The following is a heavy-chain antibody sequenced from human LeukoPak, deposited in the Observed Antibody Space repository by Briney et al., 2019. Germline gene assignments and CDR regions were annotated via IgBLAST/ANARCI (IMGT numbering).Heavy chain of an antibody. Sequence: GGSLRLSCAASGFTFSSHWMHWVRQAPGKGLVWVSRISTDGRTANYADSVKGRFTISRDNSKNTLYLQMNGLRAEDTAVYYCARELQYHYYESWGQGTLVTVSS. CDR3: ARELQYHYYES. J-gene: IGHJ4*02. V-gene: IGHV3-74*01. CDR2: ISTDGRTA. CDR1: GFTFSSHW. D-gene: IGHD2-2*01.